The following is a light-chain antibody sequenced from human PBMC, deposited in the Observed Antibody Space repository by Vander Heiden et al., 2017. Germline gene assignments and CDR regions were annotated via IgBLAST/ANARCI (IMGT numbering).Light chain of an antibody. Sequence: SYELTQPLSVSVALGQTARITCGGNNIGRKNVHWYQQKPGQAPVLVIYSNENRPSGIPERFSGSISGNTATLTITRGQAGDEADYYCQVWDTSTLVFGTGTKVTVL. J-gene: IGLJ1*01. V-gene: IGLV3-9*01. CDR2: SNE. CDR3: QVWDTSTLV. CDR1: NIGRKN.